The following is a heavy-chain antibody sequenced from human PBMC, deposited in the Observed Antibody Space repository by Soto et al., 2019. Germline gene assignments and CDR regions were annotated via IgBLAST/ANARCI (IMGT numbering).Heavy chain of an antibody. CDR3: ARASDTSSWIGYGMDV. Sequence: SETLSLTCAVYGGSFSGYYWSWIRQPPGKGLEWIGEINHSGSTNYNPSLKSRVTISVDTSKNQFSLKLSPVTAADAAVYYCARASDTSSWIGYGMDVWGQGTTVTVSS. CDR1: GGSFSGYY. CDR2: INHSGST. D-gene: IGHD6-13*01. V-gene: IGHV4-34*01. J-gene: IGHJ6*02.